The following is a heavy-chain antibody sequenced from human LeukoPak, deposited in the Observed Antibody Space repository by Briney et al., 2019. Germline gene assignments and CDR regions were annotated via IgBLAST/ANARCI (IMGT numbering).Heavy chain of an antibody. CDR2: IKSKTGGGTT. CDR1: GFTFSNAW. J-gene: IGHJ4*02. D-gene: IGHD3-3*01. Sequence: GGSLRLSCAASGFTFSNAWMSWVRQAPGQGLEWFGRIKSKTGGGTTDYAALVKGRFTISRDDSKNTLYLQMNSLKTEDTAVYYCATRITIFGVVIDCWGQGTLVTVSS. V-gene: IGHV3-15*01. CDR3: ATRITIFGVVIDC.